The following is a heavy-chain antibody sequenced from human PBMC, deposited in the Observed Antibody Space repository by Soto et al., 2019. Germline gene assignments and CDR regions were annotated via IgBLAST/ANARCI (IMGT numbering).Heavy chain of an antibody. Sequence: LRLSCAASGFTVSSKYMNWVRQAPGKGLEWVSIIWSAGLTYYADSVRGRFTISRDISKNILFLQMNNLRAEDSAIYYCARELPPDLWGQGTLVTV. V-gene: IGHV3-53*01. CDR1: GFTVSSKY. CDR2: IWSAGLT. CDR3: ARELPPDL. J-gene: IGHJ5*02. D-gene: IGHD2-15*01.